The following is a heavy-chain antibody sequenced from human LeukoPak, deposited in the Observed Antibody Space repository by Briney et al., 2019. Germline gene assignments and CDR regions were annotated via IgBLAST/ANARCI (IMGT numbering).Heavy chain of an antibody. J-gene: IGHJ4*02. Sequence: SETLSFTCAVYGGSFSGYYWSWIRQPPGKGLEWIGEINHSGSTNYNPSLKSRVTISVDTSKNQFSLKLSSVTAADTAVYYCARGGSITGTTSGYFDYWGQGTLVTVSS. D-gene: IGHD1-7*01. V-gene: IGHV4-34*01. CDR1: GGSFSGYY. CDR3: ARGGSITGTTSGYFDY. CDR2: INHSGST.